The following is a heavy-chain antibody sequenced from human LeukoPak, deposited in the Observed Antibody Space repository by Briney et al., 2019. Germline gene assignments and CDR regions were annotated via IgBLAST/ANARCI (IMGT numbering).Heavy chain of an antibody. J-gene: IGHJ4*02. CDR2: ISGSSGHT. Sequence: GGSLRLSCAASGLTFSSYAMSWVRQAPGKGLEWGSAISGSSGHTYYADSVKGRFTISRDNSKNTLYLHMNSLRAEDTAVYYCAKVGFSEMEWLLYSDHWGQGTLVTVSS. CDR1: GLTFSSYA. V-gene: IGHV3-23*01. D-gene: IGHD3-3*01. CDR3: AKVGFSEMEWLLYSDH.